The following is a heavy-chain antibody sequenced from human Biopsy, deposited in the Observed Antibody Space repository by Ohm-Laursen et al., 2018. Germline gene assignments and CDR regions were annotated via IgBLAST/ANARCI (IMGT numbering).Heavy chain of an antibody. V-gene: IGHV4-59*01. CDR3: ARTTNSTGWPYYYFYGMDV. Sequence: SETLSLTCIVSGGSISSDYWSWIRQTRGKGLVWIGYIYYRGSTNYNPSLKSRVTISVDTSKNQFSLRLNSVTAADTAVYYCARTTNSTGWPYYYFYGMDVWGQGTTVTVSS. J-gene: IGHJ6*02. CDR2: IYYRGST. D-gene: IGHD2/OR15-2a*01. CDR1: GGSISSDY.